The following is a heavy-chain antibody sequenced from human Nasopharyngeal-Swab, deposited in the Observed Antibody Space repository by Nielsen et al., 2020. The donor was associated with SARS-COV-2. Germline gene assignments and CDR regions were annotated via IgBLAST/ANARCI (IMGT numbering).Heavy chain of an antibody. D-gene: IGHD3-16*01. J-gene: IGHJ3*01. Sequence: GGSLRLSCAVSGFTFSSYWMHWVRQAPGEGLVWVSRMNSDGSRTSYADSVKGRFTISRDNAKNTLYLQMNSLRAEDTAVYYCARVDVHDAFDVWGQGTMVTVSS. V-gene: IGHV3-74*01. CDR1: GFTFSSYW. CDR3: ARVDVHDAFDV. CDR2: MNSDGSRT.